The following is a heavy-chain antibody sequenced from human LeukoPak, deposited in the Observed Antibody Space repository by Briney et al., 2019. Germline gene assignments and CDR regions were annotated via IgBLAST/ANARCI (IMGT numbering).Heavy chain of an antibody. CDR2: VSGRDDST. J-gene: IGHJ4*02. CDR1: GFTFSNYA. CDR3: AKWGDYDILTGYYDSDY. Sequence: GRSLRLSCAASGFTFSNYAMSWVRQAPGKGLEWVSAVSGRDDSTYYADSVKGRFTISRDNSKNTLYLQMNSLRAEDTAVYYCAKWGDYDILTGYYDSDYWGQGTLVTVSP. V-gene: IGHV3-23*01. D-gene: IGHD3-9*01.